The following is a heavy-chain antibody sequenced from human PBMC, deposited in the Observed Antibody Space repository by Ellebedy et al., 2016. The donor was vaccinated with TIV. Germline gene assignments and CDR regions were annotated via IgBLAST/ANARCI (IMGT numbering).Heavy chain of an antibody. J-gene: IGHJ3*02. CDR2: ISYDGRSE. D-gene: IGHD6-19*01. CDR1: GFTFSSST. V-gene: IGHV3-30*04. Sequence: GESLKISXAASGFTFSSSTMHWVRQAPGKGLEWVAGISYDGRSEHYADSVKGRFTISRDNSKNTVYLQMNSLRLEDTAVYYCVRGWYSSGHCDVFAMWGQGTIVTVSS. CDR3: VRGWYSSGHCDVFAM.